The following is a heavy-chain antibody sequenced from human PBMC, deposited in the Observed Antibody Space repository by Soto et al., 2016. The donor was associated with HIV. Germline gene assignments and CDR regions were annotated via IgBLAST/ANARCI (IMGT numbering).Heavy chain of an antibody. CDR2: IIPILGIG. D-gene: IGHD3-22*01. V-gene: IGHV1-69*10. J-gene: IGHJ4*02. Sequence: QVQLVQSGAEVKKPGSSVKVSCKASGDTFRNYAISWVRQAPGQGLEWMGGIIPILGIGNYAQKFQGRVTMTADKSTSTAYMKLSSLRSEDTAVYYCARVYRTMIGGYYFDYWGQGTQVTVSS. CDR3: ARVYRTMIGGYYFDY. CDR1: GDTFRNYA.